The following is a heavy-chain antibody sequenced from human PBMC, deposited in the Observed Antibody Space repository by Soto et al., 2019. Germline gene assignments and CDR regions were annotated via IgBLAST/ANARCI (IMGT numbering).Heavy chain of an antibody. J-gene: IGHJ4*02. CDR3: APGGYCSGGSCYGDGY. CDR1: GFTFDDYA. Sequence: EVQLVESGGGLVQPGRSLRLSCAASGFTFDDYAMHWVRQAPGKGLEWVSGISWNSGSIGYADSVKGRFTISRDNAKNSLYLQMNSLRAEDTALYYCAPGGYCSGGSCYGDGYWGQGTLVTVSS. CDR2: ISWNSGSI. V-gene: IGHV3-9*01. D-gene: IGHD2-15*01.